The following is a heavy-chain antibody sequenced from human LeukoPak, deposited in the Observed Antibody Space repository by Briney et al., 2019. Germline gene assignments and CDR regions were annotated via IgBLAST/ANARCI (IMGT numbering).Heavy chain of an antibody. CDR3: ARVVKCELRENYYYGMDV. CDR2: VSVYNTKT. J-gene: IGHJ6*02. D-gene: IGHD1-26*01. CDR1: GYTFTTYG. Sequence: ASVKVSCKASGYTFTTYGISWVRQAPGQGLEWMGWVSVYNTKTNYPQKFQGRVTMTTDTSTSTAHMELRSLRSDDTAVYYCARVVKCELRENYYYGMDVWGQGTTVTVSS. V-gene: IGHV1-18*01.